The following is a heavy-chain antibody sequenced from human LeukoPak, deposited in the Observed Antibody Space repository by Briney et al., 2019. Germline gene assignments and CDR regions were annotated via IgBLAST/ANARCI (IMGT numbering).Heavy chain of an antibody. CDR3: ARVSPSYYYGSGGRAFDI. J-gene: IGHJ3*02. CDR1: GGSISSYY. Sequence: PSETLSLTCTVSGGSISSYYWSWIRQPPGKGLERIGYIYYSGSTNYNPSLKSRVTISVDTSKNQFSLKLSSVTAADTAVYYCARVSPSYYYGSGGRAFDIWGQGTMVTVSS. V-gene: IGHV4-59*01. CDR2: IYYSGST. D-gene: IGHD3-10*01.